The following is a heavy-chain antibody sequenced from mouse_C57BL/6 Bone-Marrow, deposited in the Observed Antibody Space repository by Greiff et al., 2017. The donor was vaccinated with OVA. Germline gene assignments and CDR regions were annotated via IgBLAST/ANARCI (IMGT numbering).Heavy chain of an antibody. J-gene: IGHJ4*01. D-gene: IGHD1-1*01. CDR3: ARQTTVVARNAMDY. Sequence: EVMLVESGGGLVQPGGSLKLSCAASGFTFSDYGMAWVRQAPRKGPEWVAFISNLAYSIYYADTVTGRFTISRENAKNTLYLEMSSLRSEDTAMYYCARQTTVVARNAMDYWGQGTSVTVSS. CDR1: GFTFSDYG. CDR2: ISNLAYSI. V-gene: IGHV5-15*04.